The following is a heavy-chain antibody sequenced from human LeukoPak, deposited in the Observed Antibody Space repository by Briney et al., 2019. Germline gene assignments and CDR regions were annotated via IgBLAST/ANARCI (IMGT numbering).Heavy chain of an antibody. CDR3: ARVVTPEYYYGSGAYYFDY. CDR1: GGTFSSYA. V-gene: IGHV1-69*13. CDR2: IIPIFGTA. J-gene: IGHJ4*02. D-gene: IGHD3-10*01. Sequence: ASVKVSCKASGGTFSSYAISWVRQAPGQGLEWMGGIIPIFGTANYAQKFQGRVTITADESTSTAYMELSSLRSEDTAVYYCARVVTPEYYYGSGAYYFDYWGQGTLVTVSS.